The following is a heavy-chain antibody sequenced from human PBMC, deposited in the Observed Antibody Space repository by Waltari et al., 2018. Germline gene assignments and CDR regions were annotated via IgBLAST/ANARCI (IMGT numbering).Heavy chain of an antibody. CDR1: AYSFSRYS. CDR2: INPSGGAT. V-gene: IGHV1-46*01. CDR3: ARGTPTPGDLLY. J-gene: IGHJ4*02. D-gene: IGHD4-17*01. Sequence: VKLEPSGAEVKKPGASVNLSCKAPAYSFSRYSLHWVRQAPGQGFEWMGVINPSGGATDYAQKFQARVTMTRDTSTSTVYMELSGLTSEDTAVYYCARGTPTPGDLLYWGQGSPVTVSA.